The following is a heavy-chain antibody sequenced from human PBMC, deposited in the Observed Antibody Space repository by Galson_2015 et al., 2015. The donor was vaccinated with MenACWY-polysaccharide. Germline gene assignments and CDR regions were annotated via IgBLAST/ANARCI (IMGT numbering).Heavy chain of an antibody. CDR2: ISGDGSGT. J-gene: IGHJ4*02. Sequence: SLRLSCAASGFTFSSYGMNWVRQAPGKGLEWVSGISGDGSGTYYADSVKGRYTISRDNAKNTLYLQMNRLRAEDTAVYYCVRGWKTGPTFDYWGQGTLVTVSS. CDR1: GFTFSSYG. CDR3: VRGWKTGPTFDY. D-gene: IGHD1-1*01. V-gene: IGHV3-74*01.